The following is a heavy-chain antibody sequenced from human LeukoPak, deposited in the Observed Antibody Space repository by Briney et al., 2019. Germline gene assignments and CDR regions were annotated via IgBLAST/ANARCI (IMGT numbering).Heavy chain of an antibody. D-gene: IGHD3-10*01. V-gene: IGHV4-34*01. CDR3: ARGRSDAFDI. J-gene: IGHJ3*02. CDR2: INHSGST. Sequence: SETLSLTCAVYGGSLSGNYSSWIRQPPGKGLQWIGKINHSGSTNYNPSLKSRVTISVDTSKNQFSLKLSSVTAADTAVYYCARGRSDAFDIWGQGTMVTVSS. CDR1: GGSLSGNY.